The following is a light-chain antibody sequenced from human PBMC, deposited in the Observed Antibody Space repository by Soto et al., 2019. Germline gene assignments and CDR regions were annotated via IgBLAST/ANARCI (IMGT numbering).Light chain of an antibody. Sequence: QSVLTQPPSASGSPGQSVTISCTGTSSDVGGYNYVSWYQQHPGKAPKLMIYEVSKRPSGVPDRFSGSKSGNTASLTVSGLQAEDEADYYCSSYAGSNHLLAFGGGTKLTV. CDR1: SSDVGGYNY. CDR3: SSYAGSNHLLA. CDR2: EVS. V-gene: IGLV2-8*01. J-gene: IGLJ1*01.